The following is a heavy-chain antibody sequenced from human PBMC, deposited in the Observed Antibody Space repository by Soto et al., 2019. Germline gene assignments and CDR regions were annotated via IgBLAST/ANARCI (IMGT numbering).Heavy chain of an antibody. Sequence: GGSLRLSCAASGFTFSDYYMSWIRQAPGKGLEWVSYISSSGSTIYYADSVKGRFTISRDNAKNSLYLQMNSLRAEDTAVYYCAGEYYDYIWGSYRKDYWGQGTLVTVSS. V-gene: IGHV3-11*01. D-gene: IGHD3-16*02. CDR3: AGEYYDYIWGSYRKDY. J-gene: IGHJ4*02. CDR1: GFTFSDYY. CDR2: ISSSGSTI.